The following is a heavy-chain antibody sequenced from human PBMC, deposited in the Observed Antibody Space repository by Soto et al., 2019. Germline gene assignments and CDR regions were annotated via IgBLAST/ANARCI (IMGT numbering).Heavy chain of an antibody. D-gene: IGHD3-22*01. J-gene: IGHJ4*02. CDR3: ARCYDYDSSGYFLLYYFDY. CDR2: IIPIFGTA. V-gene: IGHV1-69*13. Sequence: SVKVSCKASGGTFSSYAISWVRQAPGQGLEWMGGIIPIFGTANYAQKFQGRVTITADESTSTAYMELRSLRSDDTAVYYCARCYDYDSSGYFLLYYFDYWGQGTLVTVSS. CDR1: GGTFSSYA.